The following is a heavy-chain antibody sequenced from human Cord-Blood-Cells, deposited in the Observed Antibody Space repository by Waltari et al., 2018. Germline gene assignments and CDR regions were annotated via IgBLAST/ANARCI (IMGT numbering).Heavy chain of an antibody. D-gene: IGHD1-26*01. CDR3: ARAPGGSYSDAFDI. V-gene: IGHV3-30-3*01. CDR1: GFTFSSYA. CDR2: ISYDGSNK. Sequence: QVQLVESGGGVVQPGRSLRLSCAASGFTFSSYAMHWVGQAPGKGLEWVAVISYDGSNKYYADSVKGRFTISRDNSKNTLYLQMNSLRAEDTAVYYCARAPGGSYSDAFDIWGQGTMVTVSS. J-gene: IGHJ3*02.